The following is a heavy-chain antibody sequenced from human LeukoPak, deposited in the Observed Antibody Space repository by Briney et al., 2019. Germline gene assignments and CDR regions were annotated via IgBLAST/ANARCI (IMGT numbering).Heavy chain of an antibody. CDR3: ARHGLYDSSDFWTFQH. Sequence: GGSLRLSCAASGFTFSSYEMNWVRQAPGKGLEWVSYISSSSDYKNYADSVQGRFTISRDNAKSSLYLQMNGLSAVDTAVYYCARHGLYDSSDFWTFQHWGQGTLVTVSS. CDR2: ISSSSDYK. CDR1: GFTFSSYE. V-gene: IGHV3-48*03. J-gene: IGHJ1*01. D-gene: IGHD3-22*01.